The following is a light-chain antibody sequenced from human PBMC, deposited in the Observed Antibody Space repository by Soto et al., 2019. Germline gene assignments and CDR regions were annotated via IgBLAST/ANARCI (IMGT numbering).Light chain of an antibody. Sequence: QSALTQPASVSGSPGQSITISCTGTSSDVGGYNYVSWYQQHPGKAPKLMIYEVSDRPSGVSNRFSGSKSGNTASLTISGLQAEDEADYYCSSYRRGSTVEVFGGGTKLTVL. CDR1: SSDVGGYNY. J-gene: IGLJ3*02. CDR2: EVS. V-gene: IGLV2-14*01. CDR3: SSYRRGSTVEV.